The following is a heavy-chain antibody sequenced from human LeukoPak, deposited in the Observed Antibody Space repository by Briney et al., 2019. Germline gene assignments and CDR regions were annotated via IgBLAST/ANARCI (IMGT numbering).Heavy chain of an antibody. D-gene: IGHD1-26*01. CDR1: GFTFGDYA. CDR3: TRDPRGSYGPDAFDI. V-gene: IGHV3-49*04. CDR2: IRSKAYGGTT. Sequence: GGSLRLSXTASGFTFGDYAMSWVRQAPGKGLEWVGFIRSKAYGGTTEYAASVKGRFTISRDDSKSIAYLQMNSLKTEDTAVYYCTRDPRGSYGPDAFDIWGQGTVVTVSS. J-gene: IGHJ3*02.